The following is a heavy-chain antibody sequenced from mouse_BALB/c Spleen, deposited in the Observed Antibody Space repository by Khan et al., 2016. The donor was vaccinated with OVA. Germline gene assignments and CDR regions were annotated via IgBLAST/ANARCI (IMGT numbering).Heavy chain of an antibody. D-gene: IGHD1-1*01. CDR1: GYTFTNYW. CDR2: IHPSTGYS. J-gene: IGHJ3*01. Sequence: VQLQQSGAELAKPGASVKMSCKASGYTFTNYWMHWVKQRPGQGLEWIGYIHPSTGYSEYNQKFKDKATLTADKSSSTAYIQLSSLPSEDSAVYYCANHGSSSAWLTYWGQGTLVTVSA. CDR3: ANHGSSSAWLTY. V-gene: IGHV1-7*01.